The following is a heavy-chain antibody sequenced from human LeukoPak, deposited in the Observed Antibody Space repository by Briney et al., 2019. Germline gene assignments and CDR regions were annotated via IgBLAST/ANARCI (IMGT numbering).Heavy chain of an antibody. CDR2: INHSGGT. V-gene: IGHV4-34*01. CDR1: GGSFSGYY. CDR3: ARGRLPDWAVAHRGDYYYGMDV. J-gene: IGHJ6*02. Sequence: SETLSLTCAVYGGSFSGYYWSWIRQPPGKGLEWIGEINHSGGTNYNPSLKSRVTISGDTSKNQFSLKLSSVTAADTAVYYCARGRLPDWAVAHRGDYYYGMDVWGQGTTVSVSS. D-gene: IGHD6-19*01.